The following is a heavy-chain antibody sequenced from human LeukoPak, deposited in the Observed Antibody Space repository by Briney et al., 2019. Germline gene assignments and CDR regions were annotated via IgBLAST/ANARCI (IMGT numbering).Heavy chain of an antibody. V-gene: IGHV3-30*04. CDR1: GFTFSSYA. Sequence: GGSLRLSCAASGFTFSSYAMHWVRQAPGKGLEWVAVISYDESNKYYADSVKGRFTISRDNSKNTLYLQMNSLRAEDTAVYYCAREGYYDSLDYWGQGTLVTVSS. CDR2: ISYDESNK. J-gene: IGHJ4*02. D-gene: IGHD5-12*01. CDR3: AREGYYDSLDY.